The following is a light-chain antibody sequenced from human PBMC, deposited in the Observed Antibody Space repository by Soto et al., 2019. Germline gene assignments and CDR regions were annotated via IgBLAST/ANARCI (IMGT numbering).Light chain of an antibody. CDR2: DAS. V-gene: IGKV3-20*01. Sequence: EIVLTQSPGTLSLSPGERATLSCRASQSVSSSYFAWYQQKPGQAPKLLIYDASSRATGIPDRFGGSGSGTDFTLTISRLEPEDFALYFCQQYGSSPRTFGQGTKVEIK. CDR1: QSVSSSY. CDR3: QQYGSSPRT. J-gene: IGKJ1*01.